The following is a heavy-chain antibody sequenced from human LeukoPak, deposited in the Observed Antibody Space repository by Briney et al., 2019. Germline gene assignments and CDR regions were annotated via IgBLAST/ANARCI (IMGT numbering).Heavy chain of an antibody. CDR2: ISAYNGNT. J-gene: IGHJ5*02. CDR3: AREGFVVVPAAMRNWFDP. Sequence: GASVKVSCKASGYTFTSYGISWVRQAPGQGLEWMGWISAYNGNTNYAQKLQGRVTMTTDTSTSTAYLELRSLRSDDTAVYYCAREGFVVVPAAMRNWFDPWGQGTLVTVSP. CDR1: GYTFTSYG. D-gene: IGHD2-2*01. V-gene: IGHV1-18*01.